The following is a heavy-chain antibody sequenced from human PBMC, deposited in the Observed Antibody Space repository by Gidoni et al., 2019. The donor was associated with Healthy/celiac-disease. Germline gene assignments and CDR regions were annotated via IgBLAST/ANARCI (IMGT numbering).Heavy chain of an antibody. CDR3: AKARPAWVAATCLDC. D-gene: IGHD6-19*01. J-gene: IGHJ4*02. CDR1: GFPFDDYA. V-gene: IGHV3-9*01. CDR2: ISWNSGSI. Sequence: EVQLVESGGGLVQPGRSLRLSCAASGFPFDDYAMHWVRQAPGKGLEWVSGISWNSGSIGYADSVKGRFTISRDNAKNSLYLQMNSLRAEDTALYYCAKARPAWVAATCLDCWGQGTLVTVSS.